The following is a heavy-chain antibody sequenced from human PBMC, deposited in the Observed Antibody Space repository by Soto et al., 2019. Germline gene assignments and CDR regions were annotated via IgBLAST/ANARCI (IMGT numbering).Heavy chain of an antibody. Sequence: QLQLQESGSGLVKPSQTLSLTCAVSGGSISSGGYTWSWFWQPPGKGREWIGYIYHSEGTYYNPSIHSRVTIPVDRSKNHFALRLSSVTAADTAVYYCAGGIAARPLGYWGQGTLVTVSS. CDR2: IYHSEGT. CDR1: GGSISSGGYT. J-gene: IGHJ4*02. V-gene: IGHV4-30-2*01. CDR3: AGGIAARPLGY. D-gene: IGHD6-6*01.